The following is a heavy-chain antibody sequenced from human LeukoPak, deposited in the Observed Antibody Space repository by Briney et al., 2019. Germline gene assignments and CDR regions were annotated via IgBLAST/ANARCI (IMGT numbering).Heavy chain of an antibody. V-gene: IGHV1-8*01. J-gene: IGHJ5*02. Sequence: GASVKVSCKASGYTFTSYDINWVRQAAGQGLEWMGWMNPNSGNTGYAQKFQGRVTMTRNTSISTAYMELSSLRSEDTAVYYCARARAMVRGVIITNWFDPWGQGTLVTVSS. CDR2: MNPNSGNT. CDR1: GYTFTSYD. D-gene: IGHD3-10*01. CDR3: ARARAMVRGVIITNWFDP.